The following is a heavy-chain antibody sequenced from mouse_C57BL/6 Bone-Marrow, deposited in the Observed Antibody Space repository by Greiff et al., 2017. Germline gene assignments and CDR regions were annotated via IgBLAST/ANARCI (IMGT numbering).Heavy chain of an antibody. J-gene: IGHJ2*01. CDR3: ARKGTGKFDY. Sequence: QVQLQQSGPELVKPGASVKISCKASGYAFSSSWMNWVKQRPGKGLEWIGRIYPGDGDTNYNGKFKGKATLTADKSSSTAYMQLSSLTSEDSAVYFCARKGTGKFDYWGQGTTLTVSS. CDR1: GYAFSSSW. CDR2: IYPGDGDT. D-gene: IGHD4-1*01. V-gene: IGHV1-82*01.